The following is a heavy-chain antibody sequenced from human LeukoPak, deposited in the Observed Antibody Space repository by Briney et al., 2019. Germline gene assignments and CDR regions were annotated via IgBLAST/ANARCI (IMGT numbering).Heavy chain of an antibody. D-gene: IGHD3-16*02. V-gene: IGHV4-4*07. CDR1: GGSISSYY. J-gene: IGHJ2*01. CDR3: ARDYYDYVWGSFRDPYWYFDL. CDR2: IYTSGST. Sequence: PSETLSLTCTVSGGSISSYYWSWIRQPAGKGLEWIGRIYTSGSTNYNPSLKSRVTMSVDTSMNQFSLKLSSVTAADTAVYYCARDYYDYVWGSFRDPYWYFDLWGRGTLVTVPS.